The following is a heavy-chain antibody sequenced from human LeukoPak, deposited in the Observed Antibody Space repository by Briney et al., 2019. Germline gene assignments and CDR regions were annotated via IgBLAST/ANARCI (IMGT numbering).Heavy chain of an antibody. D-gene: IGHD4-23*01. CDR1: GYSITSGYH. CDR3: ARDYGGNGNWFDP. J-gene: IGHJ5*02. V-gene: IGHV4-38-2*02. Sequence: PSETLSLTCTVSGYSITSGYHWGWIRQPPGKGLEWIGSIYHSGSTHYNPSLKSRVTISVDTSKNQFSLKLNSVTAADTAVYYCARDYGGNGNWFDPWGQGTLVTVSS. CDR2: IYHSGST.